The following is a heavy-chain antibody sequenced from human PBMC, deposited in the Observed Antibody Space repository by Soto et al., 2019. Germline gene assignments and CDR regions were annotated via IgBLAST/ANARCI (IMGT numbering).Heavy chain of an antibody. CDR2: IYSGGST. CDR3: ARDMCGDCFSFDY. V-gene: IGHV3-53*01. CDR1: GFTVSSNY. D-gene: IGHD2-21*02. Sequence: GGSLRLSCAASGFTVSSNYMSWVRQAPGKGLEWVSVIYSGGSTYYADSVKGRFTISRDKSKNTLYLQMNSLRAEDTAVYYCARDMCGDCFSFDYWGQGTLVTVSS. J-gene: IGHJ4*02.